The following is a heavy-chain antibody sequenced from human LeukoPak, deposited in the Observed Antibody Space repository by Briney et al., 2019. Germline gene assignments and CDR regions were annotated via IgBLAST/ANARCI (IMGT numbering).Heavy chain of an antibody. CDR2: ISGSSMTT. Sequence: GGSLRLSCAASGFTFNSCAISWVRQAPGKGPEWVSGISGSSMTTYYADSVKGRFTISRDNSKNTLYLQMNSLRAEDTAVYYCANSLKVLLWFGELPPMNDAFDIWGQGTMVTVSS. CDR3: ANSLKVLLWFGELPPMNDAFDI. V-gene: IGHV3-23*01. J-gene: IGHJ3*02. D-gene: IGHD3-10*01. CDR1: GFTFNSCA.